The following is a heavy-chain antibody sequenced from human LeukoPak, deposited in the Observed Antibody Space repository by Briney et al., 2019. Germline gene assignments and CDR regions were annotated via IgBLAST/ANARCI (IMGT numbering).Heavy chain of an antibody. CDR3: ATSKGDSSGYDLDY. CDR1: GYTLTELS. Sequence: GASVNVSCKVSGYTLTELSMHWVRQAPGKGLEWMGGFDPEDGETIYAQKFQGRVTMTEDTSTDTAYMELSSLRSEDTAVYYCATSKGDSSGYDLDYWGQGTLVTVSS. J-gene: IGHJ4*02. CDR2: FDPEDGET. V-gene: IGHV1-24*01. D-gene: IGHD3-22*01.